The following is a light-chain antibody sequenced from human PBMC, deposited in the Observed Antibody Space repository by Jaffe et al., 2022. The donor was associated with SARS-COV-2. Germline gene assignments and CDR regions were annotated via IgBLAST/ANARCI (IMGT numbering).Light chain of an antibody. V-gene: IGLV3-21*04. Sequence: SYVLTQPPSVSEAPGKTASITCGGNDLGGKSVHWYQQRPGLAPVLVIYYDTDRPSGIPERFSGSKSGNTAILTISRVEAGDEADYYCQVWDSGSDHVVFGGGTKLTVL. J-gene: IGLJ2*01. CDR3: QVWDSGSDHVV. CDR1: DLGGKS. CDR2: YDT.